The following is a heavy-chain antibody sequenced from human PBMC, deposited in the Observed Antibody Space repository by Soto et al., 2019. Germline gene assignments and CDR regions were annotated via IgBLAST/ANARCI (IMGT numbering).Heavy chain of an antibody. CDR1: GYTFTSYD. CDR3: ARSPPRVERNNYAGGWFDP. CDR2: MNPNRGNT. D-gene: IGHD4-4*01. V-gene: IGHV1-8*01. Sequence: QVQLVQSGAEVKKPGASVKVSCKASGYTFTSYDINWVRQATGQGLEWMGWMNPNRGNTGYPQKFQGRVTMTRNTSISTAYMELSSLRFEDTAVYYCARSPPRVERNNYAGGWFDPWGQGTLVTVSS. J-gene: IGHJ5*02.